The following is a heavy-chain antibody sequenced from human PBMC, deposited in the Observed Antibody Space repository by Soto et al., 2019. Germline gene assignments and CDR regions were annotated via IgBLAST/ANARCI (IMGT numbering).Heavy chain of an antibody. CDR2: IYYSGST. D-gene: IGHD2-15*01. CDR3: ARADCSGGSCYNFDY. J-gene: IGHJ4*02. Sequence: QVQLQESGPGLVKPSQTLSLTCTVSGGSISSGGYYWSWIRQHPGKGLEWIGYIYYSGSTYYNPSLKSRVTISVDTSKNQFSLKLSSVTAADPAVYYCARADCSGGSCYNFDYWGQGTLVTVSS. CDR1: GGSISSGGYY. V-gene: IGHV4-31*03.